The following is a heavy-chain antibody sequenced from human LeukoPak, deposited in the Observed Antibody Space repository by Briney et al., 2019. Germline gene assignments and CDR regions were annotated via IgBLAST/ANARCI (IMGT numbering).Heavy chain of an antibody. CDR1: GFTFSTFP. Sequence: GGSLRLSCAASGFTFSTFPMHWVRQAPGKGLQWVAVISNDGRHEYYADSAKGRFTISRDKSKNTLFLQMNSLTTEDTAVYYCARGAGTTVYYIDVWGKGTTVTVSS. CDR2: ISNDGRHE. V-gene: IGHV3-30*16. J-gene: IGHJ6*03. CDR3: ARGAGTTVYYIDV. D-gene: IGHD1-7*01.